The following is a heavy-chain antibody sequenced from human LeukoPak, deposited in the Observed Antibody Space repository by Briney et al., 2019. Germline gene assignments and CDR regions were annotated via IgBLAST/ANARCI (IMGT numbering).Heavy chain of an antibody. CDR2: INPGGSSI. V-gene: IGHV3-74*01. J-gene: IGHJ4*02. D-gene: IGHD3-10*01. CDR1: GFTFSSYW. CDR3: AREGMVQGVNMGYDY. Sequence: GGSLRLSCAASGFTFSSYWMHWVRQVPGKGLVWVARINPGGSSITYADSVKGRFTISRDNAKNTLYLQMGSLRAEDTAVYYCAREGMVQGVNMGYDYWGQGTLVTVSS.